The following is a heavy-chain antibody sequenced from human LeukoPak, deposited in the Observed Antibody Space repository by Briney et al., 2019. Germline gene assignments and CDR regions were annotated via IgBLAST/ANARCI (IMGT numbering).Heavy chain of an antibody. CDR1: GGSISPYY. J-gene: IGHJ4*02. CDR2: IYYSGTT. Sequence: SETLSLTCTVSGGSISPYYWSWIRQPPGKGLEWIGRIYYSGTTNYNPSLKSRVTISLDTSKNQFSLKLTSVTAADTAVYYCARGRGSSSGSYGYWGQGTLVTVSS. V-gene: IGHV4-59*01. D-gene: IGHD1-26*01. CDR3: ARGRGSSSGSYGY.